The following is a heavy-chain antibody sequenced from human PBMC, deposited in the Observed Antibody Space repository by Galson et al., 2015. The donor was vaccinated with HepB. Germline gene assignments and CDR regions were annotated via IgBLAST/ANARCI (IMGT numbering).Heavy chain of an antibody. Sequence: SLRLSCAASGFTFSSYAMHWVRQAPGKGLEWVAVISYDGSNKYYADSVKGRFTISRDNSKNTLYLQMNGLRAEDTAVYYCARDSSSSWYVYYYGMDVWGQGTTVTVSS. D-gene: IGHD6-13*01. CDR2: ISYDGSNK. CDR3: ARDSSSSWYVYYYGMDV. V-gene: IGHV3-30*04. CDR1: GFTFSSYA. J-gene: IGHJ6*02.